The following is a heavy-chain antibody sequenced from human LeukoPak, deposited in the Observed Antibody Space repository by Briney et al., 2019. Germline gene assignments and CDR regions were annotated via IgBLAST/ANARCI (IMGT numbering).Heavy chain of an antibody. CDR3: VHHYNRSGYLDS. CDR2: ISAYNGNT. CDR1: GYTFTSYG. J-gene: IGHJ4*02. V-gene: IGHV1-18*01. D-gene: IGHD3-22*01. Sequence: ASVKVSCKASGYTFTSYGISWVRQAPGQGLEWMGWISAYNGNTNYAQKLQGRVTMTTDTSTSTAYMELRSLRSDDTAVYYCVHHYNRSGYLDSGGQGTLVTVSS.